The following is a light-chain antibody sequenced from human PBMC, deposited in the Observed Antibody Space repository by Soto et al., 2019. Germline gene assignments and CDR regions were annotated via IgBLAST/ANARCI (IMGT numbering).Light chain of an antibody. Sequence: ELVMTQSLATLSASPGERATLSCRASQSVSSNLAWYQQKPGQAPRLLIYGASTRATGIPARFSGSGSGTEFTLTISSLQSEDFAVHYCQQYNNWIPITFGQGTRLEIK. J-gene: IGKJ5*01. CDR2: GAS. V-gene: IGKV3-15*01. CDR1: QSVSSN. CDR3: QQYNNWIPIT.